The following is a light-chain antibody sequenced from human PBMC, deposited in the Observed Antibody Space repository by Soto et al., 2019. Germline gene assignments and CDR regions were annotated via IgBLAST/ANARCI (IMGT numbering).Light chain of an antibody. CDR3: QSYDSSLSGSYV. V-gene: IGLV1-40*01. Sequence: QSVLTQPPSVSGAPGQRVTISCTGSSSNIGAGYDVHWYQQLPGTAPKLLIYGNSNRPSGVPDRFSGSKSGTSASLAITGLQAEDEADYYCQSYDSSLSGSYVFGTETKLTVL. J-gene: IGLJ1*01. CDR1: SSNIGAGYD. CDR2: GNS.